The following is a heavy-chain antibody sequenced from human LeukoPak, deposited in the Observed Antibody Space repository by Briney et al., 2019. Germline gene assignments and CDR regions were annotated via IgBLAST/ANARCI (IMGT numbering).Heavy chain of an antibody. CDR1: GFTFDDYA. D-gene: IGHD1-26*01. CDR2: ISWNSGSI. Sequence: PGRSLRLSCAASGFTFDDYAMHWVRQAPGKGLEWVSGISWNSGSIGYADSVKGRFTISRDNAKNSLYPQMNSLRAEDTALYYCAKDAKRGSYFFGHFDYWGQGTLVTVSS. J-gene: IGHJ4*02. CDR3: AKDAKRGSYFFGHFDY. V-gene: IGHV3-9*01.